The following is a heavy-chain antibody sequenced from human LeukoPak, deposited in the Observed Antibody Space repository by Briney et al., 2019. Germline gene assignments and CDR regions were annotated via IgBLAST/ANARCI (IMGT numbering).Heavy chain of an antibody. D-gene: IGHD6-19*01. CDR2: INTNTGNP. Sequence: GASVKVSCKASGYTFTSYYMHWVRQAPGQGLEWMGWINTNTGNPTYAQGFTGRFVFSLDTSVSTAYLQISSLKAEDTAVYYCARGKYSSGWYFDYWGQGTLVTVSS. CDR1: GYTFTSYY. J-gene: IGHJ4*02. V-gene: IGHV7-4-1*02. CDR3: ARGKYSSGWYFDY.